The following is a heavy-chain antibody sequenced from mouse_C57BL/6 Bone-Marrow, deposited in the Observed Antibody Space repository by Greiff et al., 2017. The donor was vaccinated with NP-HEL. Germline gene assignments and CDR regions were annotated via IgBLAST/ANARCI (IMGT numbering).Heavy chain of an antibody. D-gene: IGHD3-2*02. Sequence: QVQLQQPGAELVKPGASVTMSCKASGYTFTSYWITWVKQRPGQGLEWIGDIYPGSGSTNYNEKFKSKATLIVDTSSSTAYRQLSSLTSEDSAVYYCARRAAAHRYWGQGTTRTVSS. V-gene: IGHV1-55*01. J-gene: IGHJ2*01. CDR3: ARRAAAHRY. CDR2: IYPGSGST. CDR1: GYTFTSYW.